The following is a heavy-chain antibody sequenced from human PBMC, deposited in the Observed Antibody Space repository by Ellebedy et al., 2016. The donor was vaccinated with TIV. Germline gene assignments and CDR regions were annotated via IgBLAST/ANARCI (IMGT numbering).Heavy chain of an antibody. J-gene: IGHJ4*02. Sequence: GESLKISCAASGFTFSGSAIHWVRQASGKGLEWVGRIRSKANSYATAYAASVKGRFTISRDDSKDTAYLQMNSLKTEDTAVNYCTRQFTTVTTSYYDYWGQGTLVTVSS. CDR2: IRSKANSYAT. D-gene: IGHD4-17*01. CDR3: TRQFTTVTTSYYDY. V-gene: IGHV3-73*01. CDR1: GFTFSGSA.